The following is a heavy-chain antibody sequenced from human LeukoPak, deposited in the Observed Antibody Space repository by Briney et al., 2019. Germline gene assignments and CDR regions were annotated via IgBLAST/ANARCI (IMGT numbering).Heavy chain of an antibody. J-gene: IGHJ4*02. V-gene: IGHV3-23*01. CDR1: GFTLSSYA. CDR3: AKERSSGGHSGFDY. D-gene: IGHD6-19*01. CDR2: ISSGGVST. Sequence: GGSLRLSYAPSGFTLSSYAMSWVRQAPGKGLVWVSAISSGGVSTYYADSVKGRFTVSRDTSKNTLYLQLNSLRAEDTAVYYCAKERSSGGHSGFDYWGQGTLVSVSS.